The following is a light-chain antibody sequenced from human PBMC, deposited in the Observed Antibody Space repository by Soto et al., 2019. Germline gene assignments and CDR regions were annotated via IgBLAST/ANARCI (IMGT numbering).Light chain of an antibody. CDR2: LGS. Sequence: EIVLNQSPPSLPVNIGEPASISCRSSQSLLHSDGYNYLHWHLQKPGQSPQLLIYLGSSRASGVSDRFSGRGSGTDFTLKISRVEAEDVGVCYCMHALQTPITFDQGTRLEIK. V-gene: IGKV2-28*01. CDR3: MHALQTPIT. J-gene: IGKJ5*01. CDR1: QSLLHSDGYNY.